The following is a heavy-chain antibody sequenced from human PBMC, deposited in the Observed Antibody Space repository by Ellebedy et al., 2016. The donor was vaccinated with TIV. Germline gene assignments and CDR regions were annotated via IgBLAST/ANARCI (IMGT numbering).Heavy chain of an antibody. CDR3: ARDQWLGRAYYFDS. Sequence: GESLKISCAASGFTFSSYGMHWVRQAPGKGLEWVAVISYDGSNKYYADSVKGRFTISRDNSKNTLYLQMNSLRDEDTAVYYCARDQWLGRAYYFDSWGQGTLVTVSS. J-gene: IGHJ4*02. CDR2: ISYDGSNK. V-gene: IGHV3-30*03. D-gene: IGHD6-19*01. CDR1: GFTFSSYG.